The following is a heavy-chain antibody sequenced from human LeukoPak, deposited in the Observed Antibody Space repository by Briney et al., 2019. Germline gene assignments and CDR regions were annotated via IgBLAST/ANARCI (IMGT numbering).Heavy chain of an antibody. D-gene: IGHD1-26*01. V-gene: IGHV4-59*12. CDR1: GVSISSYY. Sequence: NPSETLSLTCTVSGVSISSYYWSWIRQPPGKGLEWIGFIFYSGTTNYNPSLKSRVTISVDTSKNQFSLKLSSVTAADTAVYFCARFRYSGTYHARFDFWGQGTLVTVSS. CDR2: IFYSGTT. J-gene: IGHJ4*02. CDR3: ARFRYSGTYHARFDF.